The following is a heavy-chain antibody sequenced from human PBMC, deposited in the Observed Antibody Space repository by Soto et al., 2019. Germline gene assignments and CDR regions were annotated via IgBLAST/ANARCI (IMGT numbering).Heavy chain of an antibody. CDR3: SKNGPTTYYYFDS. V-gene: IGHV4-31*03. J-gene: IGHJ4*02. Sequence: SETLSLTCTVSGGSISSVGYYWSWIRQHPGKGLEWIGYIYYSGSTYYNPSLKSRVTISVDTSKNQFSLKLSSVTAADTAVYYFSKNGPTTYYYFDSWGQGTLVTVSS. D-gene: IGHD1-26*01. CDR2: IYYSGST. CDR1: GGSISSVGYY.